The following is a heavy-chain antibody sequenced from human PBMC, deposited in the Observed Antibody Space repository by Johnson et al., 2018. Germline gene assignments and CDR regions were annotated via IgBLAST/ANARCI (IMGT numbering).Heavy chain of an antibody. Sequence: EVQLVESGGGLVQXGGSLRLSCAASGFTFSNYWMHWVRQAPGKGLVWVSRINSDGSSISYAESVKGRFTISRANAKNTLYLQMNSLRAEDTAVYYCGTWTTVTTGYFQHWGQGTLVTVSS. CDR2: INSDGSSI. J-gene: IGHJ1*01. CDR3: GTWTTVTTGYFQH. V-gene: IGHV3-74*02. CDR1: GFTFSNYW. D-gene: IGHD4-17*01.